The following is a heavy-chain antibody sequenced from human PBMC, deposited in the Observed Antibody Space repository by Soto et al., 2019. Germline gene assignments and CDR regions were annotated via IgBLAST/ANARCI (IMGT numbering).Heavy chain of an antibody. D-gene: IGHD3-3*02. V-gene: IGHV1-2*02. J-gene: IGHJ6*02. CDR3: ARDRSILPYYYSGMDV. Sequence: ASVKVSCKASGYTFTGYYMHWVRQAPGQGLEWMGWINPNSGGTTYAQTFQGRVTMTRDTSISTAYMELSRLRSDDTAVYYCARDRSILPYYYSGMDVWGQGTTVTVSS. CDR2: INPNSGGT. CDR1: GYTFTGYY.